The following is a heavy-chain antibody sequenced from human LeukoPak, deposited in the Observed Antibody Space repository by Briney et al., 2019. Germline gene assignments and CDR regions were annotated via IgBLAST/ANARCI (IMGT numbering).Heavy chain of an antibody. D-gene: IGHD3-10*01. CDR2: IYDSGST. V-gene: IGHV4-39*01. CDR3: ARHYGP. J-gene: IGHJ5*02. Sequence: SETLSLTCAVYGGSFSSYYWSWIRQPPGKGLEWIGSIYDSGSTYYNPSLKSRVTISVDTSKNQFSLKLNSVTAADTAVYYCARHYGPWGQGTLVTVSS. CDR1: GGSFSSYY.